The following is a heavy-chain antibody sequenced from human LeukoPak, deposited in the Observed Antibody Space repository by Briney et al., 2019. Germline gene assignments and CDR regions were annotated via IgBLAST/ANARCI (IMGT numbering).Heavy chain of an antibody. CDR1: GGSISSYY. D-gene: IGHD2-8*01. V-gene: IGHV4-59*01. Sequence: SETLSLTCTVSGGSISSYYWSWIRQPPGKGLEWIGYIHYSGSTNYNPSLKSRVTISVDTSKNEFSLKLSSVTAADTAVYYCARGTCSNGVCYRYGGGFHYWGQGTLVTVSS. CDR2: IHYSGST. CDR3: ARGTCSNGVCYRYGGGFHY. J-gene: IGHJ4*02.